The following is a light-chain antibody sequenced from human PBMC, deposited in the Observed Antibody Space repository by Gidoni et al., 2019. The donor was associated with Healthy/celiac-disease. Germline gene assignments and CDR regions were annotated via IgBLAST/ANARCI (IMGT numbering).Light chain of an antibody. Sequence: IQMTQSPSTLSASVGDRVTITCRASQSISSWLAWYQQKPGKAPKLLIYKASSLESGVPSRFRGSGSGKEFTLTISSLQPDDFATYYCQQYNSYSTFGPGTKVDIK. CDR3: QQYNSYST. J-gene: IGKJ3*01. V-gene: IGKV1-5*03. CDR2: KAS. CDR1: QSISSW.